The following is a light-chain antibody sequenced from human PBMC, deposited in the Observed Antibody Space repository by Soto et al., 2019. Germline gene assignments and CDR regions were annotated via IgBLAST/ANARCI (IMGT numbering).Light chain of an antibody. CDR2: EVN. J-gene: IGLJ3*02. Sequence: QSALTQPPSASGSPGHSVTISCTGTSTDVGGYNYVSWYQQHPGKAPKLMIYEVNKRPSGVPDRFSGSKSGNTASLTVSGLQAEDEVDYYCSSYGGSNNLVFGGGTKLTVL. CDR1: STDVGGYNY. V-gene: IGLV2-8*01. CDR3: SSYGGSNNLV.